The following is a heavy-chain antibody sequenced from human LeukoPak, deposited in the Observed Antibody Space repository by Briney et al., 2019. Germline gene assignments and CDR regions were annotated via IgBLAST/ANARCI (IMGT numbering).Heavy chain of an antibody. V-gene: IGHV3-9*01. CDR3: AKDTLSRYRSGGSCPPSYYYYGMDV. J-gene: IGHJ6*02. CDR2: TRSNSGST. D-gene: IGHD2-15*01. CDR1: AFTFADYA. Sequence: GGSLTLSCPASAFTFADYAMHWVRQAHGKGLERDSATRSNSGSTIHADSVKGRFTISRDNAKNSLYLQMNSLRAEDTALYYCAKDTLSRYRSGGSCPPSYYYYGMDVWGQGTTVTVSS.